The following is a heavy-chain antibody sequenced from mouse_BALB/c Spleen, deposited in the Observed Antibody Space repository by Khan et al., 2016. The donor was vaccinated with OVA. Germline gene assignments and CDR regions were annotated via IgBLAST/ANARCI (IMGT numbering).Heavy chain of an antibody. J-gene: IGHJ4*01. V-gene: IGHV2-6-1*01. Sequence: QVQLQQSGPGLVAPSQSLSTTCTISGFSLTNYGIHWVRQPPGKGLEWLVVIWSDGSTTYNSTLKSRLSITKDNSKSQVFLKMNSLQTDDTAMYYCARQPYYHYYVLDYWGQGTSVTVSS. CDR2: IWSDGST. D-gene: IGHD2-10*01. CDR1: GFSLTNYG. CDR3: ARQPYYHYYVLDY.